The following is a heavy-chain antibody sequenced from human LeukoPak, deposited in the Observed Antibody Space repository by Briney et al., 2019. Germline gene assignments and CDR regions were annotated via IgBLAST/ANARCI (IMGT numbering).Heavy chain of an antibody. D-gene: IGHD3-22*01. Sequence: SETLSLTCTVSGGSISNSNYYWGWIRQPPGKGLEWIGSIYYSGTTYYNPSLKSRVTNSADTSKNQFSLNLSSVSAADTAVYYCARYDSSGFYLGKVDYWGQGTLVTVSS. CDR3: ARYDSSGFYLGKVDY. J-gene: IGHJ4*02. CDR1: GGSISNSNYY. CDR2: IYYSGTT. V-gene: IGHV4-39*01.